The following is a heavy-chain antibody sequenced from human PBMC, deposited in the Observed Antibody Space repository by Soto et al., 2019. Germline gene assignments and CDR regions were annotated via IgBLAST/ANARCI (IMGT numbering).Heavy chain of an antibody. J-gene: IGHJ6*02. CDR1: GHTFSAYY. Sequence: GASVKVSCKPSGHTFSAYYIHWVRQAPGQGLEWMGWISPNSGGTNYAQKFQGRVTMTRDTSSRTVYMELSRLTSDDTAVYYCARALIRFLDWIPENYYYGMDVWGQGTTVTVSS. V-gene: IGHV1-2*02. CDR3: ARALIRFLDWIPENYYYGMDV. CDR2: ISPNSGGT. D-gene: IGHD3-3*01.